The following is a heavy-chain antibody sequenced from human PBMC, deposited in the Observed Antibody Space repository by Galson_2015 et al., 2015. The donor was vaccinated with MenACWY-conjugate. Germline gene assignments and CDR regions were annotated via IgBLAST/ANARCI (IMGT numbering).Heavy chain of an antibody. D-gene: IGHD3-22*01. J-gene: IGHJ4*02. Sequence: QSGAEVTKPGESLSISCKGSGYSFSSYWISWVRQMPGKGLEWMGNIDLSDSYTNYSPSFQGRVTISADKSISTAFLHWSSLKASDTAMFYCARLSGDSDTSGYYNWGQGTLVTVSS. CDR2: IDLSDSYT. CDR3: ARLSGDSDTSGYYN. V-gene: IGHV5-10-1*01. CDR1: GYSFSSYW.